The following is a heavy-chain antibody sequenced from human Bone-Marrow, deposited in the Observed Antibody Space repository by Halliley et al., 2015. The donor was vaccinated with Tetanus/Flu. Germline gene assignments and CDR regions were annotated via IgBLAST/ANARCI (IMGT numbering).Heavy chain of an antibody. D-gene: IGHD3-22*01. CDR1: GYSFTNYW. CDR2: ISPGDSDT. V-gene: IGHV5-51*01. Sequence: VQLVQSGAEVKKPGESLKISCKGSGYSFTNYWIDWVRQMPGKGLEWMGMISPGDSDTRYSPSFQGQVTISADKSISTAYLKWSGLKASDTAMYYCAISTGYYDASGYYPEYFPHWGQGTLVTVSS. J-gene: IGHJ1*01. CDR3: AISTGYYDASGYYPEYFPH.